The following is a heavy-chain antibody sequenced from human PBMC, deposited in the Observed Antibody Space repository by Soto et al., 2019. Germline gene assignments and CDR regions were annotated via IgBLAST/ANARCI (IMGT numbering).Heavy chain of an antibody. Sequence: SETLSLTCTVSGGSISSSSYYWGWIRQPPGKGLEWIGSIYYSGSTYYNPSLKSRVTISVDTSKNQFSLKLSSVTAADTAVYYCARRDFWSGELDYWGQGTLVTVSS. J-gene: IGHJ4*02. D-gene: IGHD3-3*01. CDR2: IYYSGST. CDR3: ARRDFWSGELDY. CDR1: GGSISSSSYY. V-gene: IGHV4-39*01.